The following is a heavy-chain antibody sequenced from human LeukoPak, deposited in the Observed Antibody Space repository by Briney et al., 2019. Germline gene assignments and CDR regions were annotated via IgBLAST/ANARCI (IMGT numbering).Heavy chain of an antibody. D-gene: IGHD3-22*01. CDR1: GFTFTSYW. V-gene: IGHV3-74*03. J-gene: IGHJ4*02. CDR3: ARASRYYYYDSSGDGGYFDY. Sequence: TGGSLRLSCTASGFTFTSYWMQWVRQDPGKGLVWVSCIDNDGSRTKYADSVKGRFTISRDNAKNTLYLQMNSLRAEDTAVYYCARASRYYYYDSSGDGGYFDYWGQGTLVTVSS. CDR2: IDNDGSRT.